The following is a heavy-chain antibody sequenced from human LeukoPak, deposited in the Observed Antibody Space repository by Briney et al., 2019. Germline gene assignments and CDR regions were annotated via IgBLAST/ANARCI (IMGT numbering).Heavy chain of an antibody. CDR2: ISDTSAI. D-gene: IGHD3-10*01. V-gene: IGHV3-21*06. J-gene: IGHJ4*02. CDR1: GFTFRIYG. Sequence: GGSLRLSCATSGFTFRIYGMNWVRQAPGKGLEWVASISDTSAISNVDPVKGRFTVSRDNAKNSVFLQMNSLRVDDTGVYFCARDRGAGGRGLAWGQGTPVCVSS. CDR3: ARDRGAGGRGLA.